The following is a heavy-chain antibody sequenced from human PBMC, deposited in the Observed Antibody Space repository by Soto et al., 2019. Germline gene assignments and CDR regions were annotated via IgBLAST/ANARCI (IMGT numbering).Heavy chain of an antibody. D-gene: IGHD6-6*01. J-gene: IGHJ5*02. Sequence: ASETLSLTCTVSGGSISSGGYYWSWIRQHPGKGLEWIGYIYYSGSTYYNPSLKSRVTISVDTSKNQFSLKLSSVTAADTAVYYCARGEQLGNNWFDPWGQGTLVTVSS. CDR3: ARGEQLGNNWFDP. V-gene: IGHV4-31*03. CDR1: GGSISSGGYY. CDR2: IYYSGST.